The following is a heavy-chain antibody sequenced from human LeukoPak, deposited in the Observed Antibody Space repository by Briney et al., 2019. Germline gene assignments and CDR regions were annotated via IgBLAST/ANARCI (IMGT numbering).Heavy chain of an antibody. D-gene: IGHD6-13*01. CDR3: TAAVRGYYYMDV. CDR2: ISAYNGNT. J-gene: IGHJ6*03. Sequence: GSVKVSCKASGYTFTSYGISWVRQAPGQGLEWMGWISAYNGNTSYAQKLQGRVTMTTDTSTSTAYMELRSLRSDDTAVYYCTAAVRGYYYMDVWGKGTTVTISS. V-gene: IGHV1-18*01. CDR1: GYTFTSYG.